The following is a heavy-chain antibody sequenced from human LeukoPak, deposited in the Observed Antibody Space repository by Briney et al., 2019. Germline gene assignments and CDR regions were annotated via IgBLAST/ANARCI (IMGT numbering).Heavy chain of an antibody. CDR1: GFTFSSYA. D-gene: IGHD2/OR15-2a*01. CDR3: AKDPHFDWFDS. J-gene: IGHJ5*01. CDR2: ISYDGSNK. Sequence: GGSLRLSCAASGFTFSSYAMHWVRQAPGKGLEWVAVISYDGSNKYYADSVKGRFTISRDNSKNTLYLQMNSLRADDTAVYYCAKDPHFDWFDSWGQGTLVTVSS. V-gene: IGHV3-30*04.